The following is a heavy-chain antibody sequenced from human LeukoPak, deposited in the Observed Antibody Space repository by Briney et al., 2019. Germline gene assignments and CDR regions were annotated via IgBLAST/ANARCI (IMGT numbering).Heavy chain of an antibody. CDR3: ARTYYDFWSGYRTYWYFDL. J-gene: IGHJ2*01. CDR1: GVSFSGYY. V-gene: IGHV4-34*01. D-gene: IGHD3-3*01. CDR2: INHSGST. Sequence: SETLSLTCAVYGVSFSGYYWSWIRQPPGKGLEWIGEINHSGSTNYNPSLKSRVTISVDTSKNQFSLKLSSVTAADTAVYYCARTYYDFWSGYRTYWYFDLWGRGTVVTVSS.